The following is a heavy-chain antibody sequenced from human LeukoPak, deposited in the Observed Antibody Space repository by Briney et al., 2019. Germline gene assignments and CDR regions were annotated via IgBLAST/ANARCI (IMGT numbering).Heavy chain of an antibody. Sequence: SETLSRTCTVSGGSISSYYWSWLRQPPGKGLEWIGYIYYSGSTNYNPSLKSRVTISVDTSKNQFSLKLSSVTAADTAVYYCARGKQWLVLGGYYYYGMDVWGQGTTVTVSS. CDR1: GGSISSYY. CDR3: ARGKQWLVLGGYYYYGMDV. J-gene: IGHJ6*02. D-gene: IGHD6-19*01. CDR2: IYYSGST. V-gene: IGHV4-59*01.